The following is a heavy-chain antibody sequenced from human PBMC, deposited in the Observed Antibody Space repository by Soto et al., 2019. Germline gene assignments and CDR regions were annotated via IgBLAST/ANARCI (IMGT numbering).Heavy chain of an antibody. J-gene: IGHJ1*01. CDR1: GFTFTSYA. V-gene: IGHV3-23*01. D-gene: IGHD6-19*01. Sequence: WGCLRLSCAASGFTFTSYAMSWVRQAPGKGLEWVSAISGSGGSTYYADSVKGRFTISRDNSKNTLYLQMNSLRAEDTAVYYCEKDRGGWYTEYFQHWGQGTLVTVSS. CDR3: EKDRGGWYTEYFQH. CDR2: ISGSGGST.